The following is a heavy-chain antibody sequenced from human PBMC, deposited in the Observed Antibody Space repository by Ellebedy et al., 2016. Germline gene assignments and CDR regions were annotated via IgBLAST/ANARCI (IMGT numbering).Heavy chain of an antibody. CDR3: ARDRSPYYDILTVSDNWFDP. V-gene: IGHV3-30*03. Sequence: GGSLRLSCAASGFTFSSYGMHWVRQAPGKGLEWVAVISYDGSNKYYADSVTGRFTISRDNSKNTLYLQMNSLRAEDTAVYYCARDRSPYYDILTVSDNWFDPWGQGTLVTVSS. J-gene: IGHJ5*02. CDR1: GFTFSSYG. D-gene: IGHD3-9*01. CDR2: ISYDGSNK.